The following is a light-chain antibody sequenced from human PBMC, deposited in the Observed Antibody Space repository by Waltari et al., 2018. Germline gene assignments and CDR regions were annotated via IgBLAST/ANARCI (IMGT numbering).Light chain of an antibody. CDR3: QQYDYWPPLT. J-gene: IGKJ4*01. CDR2: RAS. V-gene: IGKV3-15*01. Sequence: EIVVTQSPATLSVSPGERATLSCRASQSVGRNLAWYQQQPGQSPRLLIYRASARATGVPARFSGSGSGTDFTLTISSLQSEDFAVYYCQQYDYWPPLTFGGGTKVEIK. CDR1: QSVGRN.